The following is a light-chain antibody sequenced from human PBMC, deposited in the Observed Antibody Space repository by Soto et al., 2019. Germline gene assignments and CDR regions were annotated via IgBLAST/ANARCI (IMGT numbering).Light chain of an antibody. J-gene: IGLJ1*01. V-gene: IGLV1-40*01. CDR1: SXNIGAGYD. CDR3: QSYDRSLSGYV. Sequence: QSVLRQPPSVSGAPGQRVTISCTGSSXNIGAGYDVHWYQQLPGTAPKLLIYANGNRPSGVPGRFSGSKSGTPASLAITGLQAEDEADYYCQSYDRSLSGYVLGTGTNVTVL. CDR2: ANG.